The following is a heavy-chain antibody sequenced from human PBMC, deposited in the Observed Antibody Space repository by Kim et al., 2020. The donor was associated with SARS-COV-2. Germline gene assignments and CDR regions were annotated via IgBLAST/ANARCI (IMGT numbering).Heavy chain of an antibody. CDR3: ARELHQVTAAGGL. J-gene: IGHJ4*02. Sequence: YRPSLKSRVTISVDTSKNPFSLQLRSVTAADTAVYYCARELHQVTAAGGLWGPGTLVTVSS. V-gene: IGHV4-39*01. D-gene: IGHD6-25*01.